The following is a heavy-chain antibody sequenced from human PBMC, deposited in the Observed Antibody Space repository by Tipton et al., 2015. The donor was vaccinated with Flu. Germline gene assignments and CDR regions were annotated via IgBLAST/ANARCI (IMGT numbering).Heavy chain of an antibody. D-gene: IGHD1-26*01. CDR2: IDDGGGSI. Sequence: SLRLSCAASGFTFSTYEMNWVRRAPGKGLEWLSYIDDGGGSIYYADSVEGRFSISRDNAKNSLYLQMNSLRAEDTAVYYCARELPSTWEPFDFWGQGTLVAVSS. J-gene: IGHJ4*02. CDR1: GFTFSTYE. CDR3: ARELPSTWEPFDF. V-gene: IGHV3-48*03.